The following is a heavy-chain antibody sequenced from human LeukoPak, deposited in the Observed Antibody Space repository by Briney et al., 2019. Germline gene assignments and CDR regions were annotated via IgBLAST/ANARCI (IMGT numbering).Heavy chain of an antibody. D-gene: IGHD3-9*01. CDR3: AREPEILTGFDY. J-gene: IGHJ4*02. CDR1: GFTVSSNY. V-gene: IGHV3-53*01. CDR2: IYSGGST. Sequence: PGGSLRLSCTASGFTVSSNYMSWVRQAPGKGLEWVSIIYSGGSTYYADSVKGRFTISRDNSKNTLYLQVNNLRAEDTAVYCCAREPEILTGFDYWGQGALVTVSS.